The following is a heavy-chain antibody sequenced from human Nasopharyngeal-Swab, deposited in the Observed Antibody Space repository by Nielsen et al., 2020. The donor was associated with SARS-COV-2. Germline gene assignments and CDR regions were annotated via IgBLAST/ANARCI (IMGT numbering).Heavy chain of an antibody. D-gene: IGHD4-17*01. J-gene: IGHJ4*02. CDR2: IYYSGST. Sequence: SETLSLTCTVSGGSISSYYWSWIRQPPGKGLEWIGYIYYSGSTNYNPSLKSRVTISVDTSKNQFSLKLSSVTAADTAVHYCAREDGDYVDYWGQGTLVTVSS. V-gene: IGHV4-59*01. CDR1: GGSISSYY. CDR3: AREDGDYVDY.